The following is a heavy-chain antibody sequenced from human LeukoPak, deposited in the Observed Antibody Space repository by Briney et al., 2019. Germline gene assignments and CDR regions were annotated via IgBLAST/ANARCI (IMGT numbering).Heavy chain of an antibody. CDR2: IYHSGST. V-gene: IGHV4-38-2*01. Sequence: SETLSLTCAVSGYSISSGYYWGWIRQPPGKGLEWIGSIYHSGSTYYNPSLKSRVTISVDTSKNQFSPKPSSVTAADTAVYYCARHRDYYASSGYYELDYWGQGTLVTVSS. J-gene: IGHJ4*02. D-gene: IGHD3-22*01. CDR1: GYSISSGYY. CDR3: ARHRDYYASSGYYELDY.